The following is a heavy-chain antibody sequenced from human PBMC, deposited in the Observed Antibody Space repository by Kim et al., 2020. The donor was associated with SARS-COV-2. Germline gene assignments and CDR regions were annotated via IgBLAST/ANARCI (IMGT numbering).Heavy chain of an antibody. J-gene: IGHJ4*02. CDR3: ANFGVSDVDTAMAFDY. Sequence: GKGRSTISRDNSKSTLYLQMNSLRAEDTAVYYCANFGVSDVDTAMAFDYWGQGTLVTVSS. D-gene: IGHD5-18*01. V-gene: IGHV3-23*01.